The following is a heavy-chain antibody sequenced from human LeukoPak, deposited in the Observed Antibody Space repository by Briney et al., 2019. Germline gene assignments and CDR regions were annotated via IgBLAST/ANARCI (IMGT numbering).Heavy chain of an antibody. V-gene: IGHV3-30-3*01. Sequence: PGGSLRLSCAASGFTFSSYAMHWVRQAPGKGLEWVAVISYDGSNKYYADSVKGRFTISRDNSKNTLYLQMNSLRAEDTAVYYCAREHGSGSYYHNWFDPWGQGTLVTVSS. CDR1: GFTFSSYA. CDR3: AREHGSGSYYHNWFDP. D-gene: IGHD3-10*01. CDR2: ISYDGSNK. J-gene: IGHJ5*02.